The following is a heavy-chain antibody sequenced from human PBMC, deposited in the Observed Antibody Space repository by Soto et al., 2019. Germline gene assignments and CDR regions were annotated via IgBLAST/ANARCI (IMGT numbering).Heavy chain of an antibody. CDR2: IYYSGST. Sequence: SETLSLTCTVSGGSISSGGYYWSWIRQHPGKGLEWIGYIYYSGSTYYNPSLKSRVTISIDASRTQFSLTLSSVTAADTAVYYCARQLVSGYNDHWGQGTLVTVSS. CDR3: ARQLVSGYNDH. J-gene: IGHJ5*02. D-gene: IGHD1-1*01. V-gene: IGHV4-61*08. CDR1: GGSISSGGYY.